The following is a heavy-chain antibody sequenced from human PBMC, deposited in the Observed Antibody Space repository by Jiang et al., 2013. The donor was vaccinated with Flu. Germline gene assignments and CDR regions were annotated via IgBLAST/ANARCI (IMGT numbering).Heavy chain of an antibody. CDR2: IIPIFGTA. V-gene: IGHV1-69*01. J-gene: IGHJ2*01. CDR3: ARDSGITIFGGKSRPWYFDL. Sequence: GAEVKKPGSSVKVSCKASGGTFSSYAISWVRQAPGQGLEWMGGIIPIFGTANYAQKFQGRVTITADESTSTAYMELSSLRSEDTAVYYCARDSGITIFGGKSRPWYFDLWGRGTLVTVSS. D-gene: IGHD3-3*01. CDR1: GGTFSSYA.